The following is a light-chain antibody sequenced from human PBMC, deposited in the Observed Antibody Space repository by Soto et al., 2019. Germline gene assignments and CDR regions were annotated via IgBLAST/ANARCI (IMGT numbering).Light chain of an antibody. J-gene: IGKJ2*01. CDR1: QSVSSN. Sequence: EIVMTQSPATLSVSPGERATLSCRASQSVSSNLAWYQQNPVQAPRLLIYGASTRATGIPARFSGSGSGTEFTLTISSLQSEDFAVYYCQQYNNWPLEFTFGQGTKLEIK. CDR2: GAS. CDR3: QQYNNWPLEFT. V-gene: IGKV3-15*01.